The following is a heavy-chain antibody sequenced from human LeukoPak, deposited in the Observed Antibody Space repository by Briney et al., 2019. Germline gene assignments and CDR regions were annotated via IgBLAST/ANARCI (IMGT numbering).Heavy chain of an antibody. CDR2: ISAYNGNT. Sequence: ASVKVSCKASGYTFTSHGISWVPQAPGQGLEWMGWISAYNGNTNYAQKLQGRVTMTTDTSTSTAYMELRSLRSDDTAVYYCARGTKYSSSWYGFDYWGQGTLVTVSP. V-gene: IGHV1-18*01. CDR3: ARGTKYSSSWYGFDY. D-gene: IGHD6-13*01. J-gene: IGHJ4*02. CDR1: GYTFTSHG.